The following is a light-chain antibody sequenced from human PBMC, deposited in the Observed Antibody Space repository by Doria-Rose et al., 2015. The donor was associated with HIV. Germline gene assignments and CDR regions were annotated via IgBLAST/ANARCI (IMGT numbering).Light chain of an antibody. CDR3: HQYGTSWT. CDR2: DGS. J-gene: IGKJ1*01. CDR1: RSFRSTY. Sequence: EIVLTQSPGTLSLSPGERATLSCRASRSFRSTYLAWYQQKPGQAPSLLIYDGSTRATGIPDRFSASGSGTDFTLTINRLEPEDFALYYCHQYGTSWTFGQGTKVEI. V-gene: IGKV3-20*01.